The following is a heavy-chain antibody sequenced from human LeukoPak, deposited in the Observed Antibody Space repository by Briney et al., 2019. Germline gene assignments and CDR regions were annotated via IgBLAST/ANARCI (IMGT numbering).Heavy chain of an antibody. Sequence: GGSLRLSCAASGGTFSSYAMHWVRQAPGKGLEWVAVISYDGSNKYYADSVKGRFTISRDNSKNTLYLQMNSLRAEDTAVYYCARDRHVYGDYPSYFDYWGQGTLVTVSS. J-gene: IGHJ4*02. D-gene: IGHD4-17*01. V-gene: IGHV3-30*04. CDR2: ISYDGSNK. CDR3: ARDRHVYGDYPSYFDY. CDR1: GGTFSSYA.